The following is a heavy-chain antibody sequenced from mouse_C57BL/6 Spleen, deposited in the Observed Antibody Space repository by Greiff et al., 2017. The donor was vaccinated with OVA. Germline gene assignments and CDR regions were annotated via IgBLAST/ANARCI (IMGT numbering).Heavy chain of an antibody. CDR2: IDPSDSDT. CDR1: GYTFTSYW. V-gene: IGHV1-52*01. J-gene: IGHJ2*01. CDR3: ARSGWDGLDY. Sequence: QVQLQQPGAELVRPGSSVKLSCKASGYTFTSYWMPWVKQRPIQGLEWIGNIDPSDSDTHYNQKFKDKATLTVDKSSSTAYMQLSSLTSEDSAVYYCARSGWDGLDYWGQGTTLTVSS. D-gene: IGHD4-1*01.